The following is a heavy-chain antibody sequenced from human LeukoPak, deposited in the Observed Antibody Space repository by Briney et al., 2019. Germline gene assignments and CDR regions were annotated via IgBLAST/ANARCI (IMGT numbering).Heavy chain of an antibody. CDR1: GGSFSGYY. D-gene: IGHD3-22*01. V-gene: IGHV4-34*01. J-gene: IGHJ4*02. CDR2: NNHSGST. Sequence: PSETLSLTCAVYGGSFSGYYWSWIRQPPRKGLEWIGGNNHSGSTNYNPSLKSRVTISVDTSKNQFSLKLSSVTAADTAVYYCARDPYYYDSSGYYYDYWGQGTLVTVSS. CDR3: ARDPYYYDSSGYYYDY.